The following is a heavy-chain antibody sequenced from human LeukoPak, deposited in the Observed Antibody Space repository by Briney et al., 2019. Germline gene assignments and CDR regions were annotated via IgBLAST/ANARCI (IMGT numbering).Heavy chain of an antibody. CDR3: ARAPRVVTMFSLPTSDY. D-gene: IGHD4-23*01. V-gene: IGHV1-2*06. J-gene: IGHJ4*02. CDR2: INPNSGGT. CDR1: GYTFTGYY. Sequence: GASVKVSCKASGYTFTGYYMHWVRQAPGQGLEWMGRINPNSGGTNYAQKFQGRVTMTRDTSISTAYMELSRLRSDDTAVYYCARAPRVVTMFSLPTSDYWGQGTQVTVSS.